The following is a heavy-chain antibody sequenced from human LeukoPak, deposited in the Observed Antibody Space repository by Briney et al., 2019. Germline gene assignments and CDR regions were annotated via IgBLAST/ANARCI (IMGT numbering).Heavy chain of an antibody. D-gene: IGHD3-22*01. Sequence: GGSLRLSCAASGFTFSAYSMNWVRQAPGKGLEWVSFISGGGDTIYYADSVKGRFTISRDNAKNSLHLQMDSLRVEDTAVYYCARNQEIDYYDSSGFYWGVEYWGQGTLVTVSS. J-gene: IGHJ4*02. CDR1: GFTFSAYS. CDR3: ARNQEIDYYDSSGFYWGVEY. V-gene: IGHV3-48*01. CDR2: ISGGGDTI.